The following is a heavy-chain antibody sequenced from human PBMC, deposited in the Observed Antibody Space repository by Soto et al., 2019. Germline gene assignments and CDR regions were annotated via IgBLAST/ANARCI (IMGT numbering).Heavy chain of an antibody. Sequence: GASVKVSCKASGGTFSSYAISWVRQAPGQGLEWMGGIIPIFGTANYAQKFQGRVTITADESTSTAYMELSSLRSEDTAVYYCASSITVNYYYDSSGYYGYYCTDVWGQGTTVTVSS. CDR3: ASSITVNYYYDSSGYYGYYCTDV. CDR1: GGTFSSYA. V-gene: IGHV1-69*13. CDR2: IIPIFGTA. D-gene: IGHD3-22*01. J-gene: IGHJ6*02.